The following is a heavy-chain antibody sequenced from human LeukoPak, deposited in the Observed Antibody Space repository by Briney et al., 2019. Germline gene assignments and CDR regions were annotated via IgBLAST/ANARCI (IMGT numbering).Heavy chain of an antibody. CDR1: GFTFSSYS. CDR2: ISSSRSYI. V-gene: IGHV3-21*01. Sequence: GGSLRLSCAASGFTFSSYSMNWVRQAPGKGLEWVSFISSSRSYIYYADSVKGRFTISRDNAKTSLYLQMISLRAEDTAVYYCARHLSGVTGYTYGRGIDYWGQGTLVTVSS. CDR3: ARHLSGVTGYTYGRGIDY. J-gene: IGHJ4*02. D-gene: IGHD5-18*01.